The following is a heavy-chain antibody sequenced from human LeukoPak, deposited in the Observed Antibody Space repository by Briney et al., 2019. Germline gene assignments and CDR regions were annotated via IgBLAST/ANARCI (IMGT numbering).Heavy chain of an antibody. V-gene: IGHV3-20*04. J-gene: IGHJ6*03. CDR2: LNWNGGRT. CDR1: GFTFDDYG. D-gene: IGHD4-17*01. Sequence: PGGSLRLSCAASGFTFDDYGMSWVRQAPGKGLEWVSGLNWNGGRTGYADSVRGRFTISRDNARNSLFLQMNSLRAEDTALYYCARTAGDGDYVGYMDFWSKGTTVNVS. CDR3: ARTAGDGDYVGYMDF.